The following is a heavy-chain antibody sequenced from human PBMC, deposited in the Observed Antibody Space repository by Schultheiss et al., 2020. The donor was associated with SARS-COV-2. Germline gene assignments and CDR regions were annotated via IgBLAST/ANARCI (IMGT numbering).Heavy chain of an antibody. CDR1: DGSIRNYF. CDR3: ARGASGYVIRSGIDY. V-gene: IGHV4-59*01. J-gene: IGHJ4*02. D-gene: IGHD5-12*01. CDR2: IYYSGST. Sequence: SETLSLTCTVSDGSIRNYFWTWIRQPPGKGLEWIGSIYYSGSTYYNPSLKSRATISFDTSKNQFSLKLSSVTAADTAVYYCARGASGYVIRSGIDYWGQGTLVTVSS.